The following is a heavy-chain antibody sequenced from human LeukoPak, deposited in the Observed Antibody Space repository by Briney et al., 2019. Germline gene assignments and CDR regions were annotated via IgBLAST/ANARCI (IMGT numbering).Heavy chain of an antibody. CDR3: ARETAYSFDY. CDR1: GFTFSGYS. J-gene: IGHJ4*02. D-gene: IGHD1-26*01. V-gene: IGHV3-48*02. CDR2: ISSSSSTV. Sequence: GGSLRLSCVLSGFTFSGYSMIWVRKAPGKGLEWISYISSSSSTVYYADSVKGRFTISRDNAKNSLYLQMNSLRDEDTAVYYCARETAYSFDYWGQGTLVTVSS.